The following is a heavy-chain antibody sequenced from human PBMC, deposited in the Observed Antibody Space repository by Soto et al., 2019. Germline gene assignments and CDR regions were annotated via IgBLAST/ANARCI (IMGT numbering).Heavy chain of an antibody. CDR2: ISITSSYI. D-gene: IGHD5-18*01. Sequence: PGGSLRLSCAGSGFTFSSYTMDWVRQAPGKGLQWVSSISITSSYIYYADSVKGRFAISRDNARNSLYLQMNSLRAEDTAVYYCARGAIRGYSYGYSDYWGQGTLVTVPS. J-gene: IGHJ4*02. CDR3: ARGAIRGYSYGYSDY. CDR1: GFTFSSYT. V-gene: IGHV3-21*01.